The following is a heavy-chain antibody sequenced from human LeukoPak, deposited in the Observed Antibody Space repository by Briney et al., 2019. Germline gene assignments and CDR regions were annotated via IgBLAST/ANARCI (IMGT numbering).Heavy chain of an antibody. J-gene: IGHJ5*02. CDR2: ISSSGSTI. CDR1: GFTFSDYY. D-gene: IGHD3-22*01. Sequence: PGGSLRLSCAASGFTFSDYYMSWIRQAPGKGLEWVSYISSSGSTIYYADSVKGRFTISRDNAKNSPYLQMNSLRAEDTAVYYCARNPSYYYDSSGYYSEWGAGVNWFDPWGQGTLVTVSS. CDR3: ARNPSYYYDSSGYYSEWGAGVNWFDP. V-gene: IGHV3-11*01.